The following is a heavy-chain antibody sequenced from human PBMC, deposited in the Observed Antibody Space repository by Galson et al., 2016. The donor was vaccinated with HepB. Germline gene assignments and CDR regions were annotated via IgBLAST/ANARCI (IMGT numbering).Heavy chain of an antibody. Sequence: SLRLSCAASGFTFNNHDMHWVRQAPGKGLEWVALISYDGSNEYHSDSVKGRFTISRDNSKNTMYLQMNRVRLEDTAVYYCAKDLWRRGFLDHWGQGTLVTVSS. J-gene: IGHJ4*02. CDR3: AKDLWRRGFLDH. CDR1: GFTFNNHD. D-gene: IGHD2-21*01. V-gene: IGHV3-30*18. CDR2: ISYDGSNE.